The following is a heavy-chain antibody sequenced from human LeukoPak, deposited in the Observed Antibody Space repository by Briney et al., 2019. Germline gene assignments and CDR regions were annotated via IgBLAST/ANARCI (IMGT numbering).Heavy chain of an antibody. D-gene: IGHD6-6*01. CDR1: GYTFTGYY. CDR2: INPNSGGT. V-gene: IGHV1-2*02. J-gene: IGHJ4*02. Sequence: ASVKVSCKASGYTFTGYYMHWVRQAPGQGLEWMGWINPNSGGTNYAQKFQGRVTMTRDTSISTAYMELSRLRSDDMAVYYCARVASIAAPTTYDYWGQGTLVTVSS. CDR3: ARVASIAAPTTYDY.